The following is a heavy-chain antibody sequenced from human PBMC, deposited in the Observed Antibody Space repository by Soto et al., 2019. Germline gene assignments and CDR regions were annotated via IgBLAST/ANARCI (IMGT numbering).Heavy chain of an antibody. CDR1: GYTFTSYG. J-gene: IGHJ3*02. CDR3: ARDTSPYYDSSGYYYPHI. Sequence: ASVKVSCKASGYTFTSYGISWVRQAPGQGLEWMGWISAYNGNTNYAQKLQGRVTMTTDTSTSTAYMELRSLRSDDTAVYYCARDTSPYYDSSGYYYPHIWGQGTMVTVSS. D-gene: IGHD3-22*01. V-gene: IGHV1-18*01. CDR2: ISAYNGNT.